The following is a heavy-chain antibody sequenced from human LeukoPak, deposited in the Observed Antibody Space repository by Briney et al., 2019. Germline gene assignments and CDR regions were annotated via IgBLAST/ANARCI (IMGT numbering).Heavy chain of an antibody. CDR2: INPNTGAT. D-gene: IGHD6-19*01. Sequence: ASVKVSCMASGFTFTPYGFSWVRQAPGQGLEWMGWINPNTGATHSAQKFQGRITMTRDTSISTAYMDLSRLRSDDTAVYYCARDRVGSGWPRPYYFEVWGQGTLVTVSS. J-gene: IGHJ4*02. CDR1: GFTFTPYG. V-gene: IGHV1-2*02. CDR3: ARDRVGSGWPRPYYFEV.